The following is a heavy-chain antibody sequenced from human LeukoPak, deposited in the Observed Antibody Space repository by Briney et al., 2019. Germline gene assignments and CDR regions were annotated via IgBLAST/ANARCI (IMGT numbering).Heavy chain of an antibody. CDR2: ISAYNGNT. Sequence: ASVKVSCKASGYTFTSYGISWVRQAPGQGLEWMGWISAYNGNTNYAQKLQGRVTMTTDTSTSTAYMELSRLRSDDTAVYFCAREGSIYSSSVLKRPLAYWGQGTLVTVSS. CDR1: GYTFTSYG. CDR3: AREGSIYSSSVLKRPLAY. V-gene: IGHV1-18*01. D-gene: IGHD6-13*01. J-gene: IGHJ4*02.